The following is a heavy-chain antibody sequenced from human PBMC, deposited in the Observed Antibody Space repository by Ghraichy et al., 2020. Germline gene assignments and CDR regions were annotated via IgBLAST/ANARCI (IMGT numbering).Heavy chain of an antibody. CDR2: IYYSGST. CDR1: GGSISSSSYY. V-gene: IGHV4-39*01. CDR3: ARHRRGVTIFGVVTTPDAFDI. Sequence: GSLRLSCTVSGGSISSSSYYWGWIRQPPGKGLEWIGSIYYSGSTYYNPSLKSRVTISVDTSKNQFSLKLSSVTAADTAVYYCARHRRGVTIFGVVTTPDAFDIWGQGTMVTVSS. D-gene: IGHD3-3*01. J-gene: IGHJ3*02.